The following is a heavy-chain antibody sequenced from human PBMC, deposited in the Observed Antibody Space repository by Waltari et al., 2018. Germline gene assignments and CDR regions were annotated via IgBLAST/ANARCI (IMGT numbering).Heavy chain of an antibody. J-gene: IGHJ4*02. V-gene: IGHV4-34*01. CDR2: SSHSGGT. Sequence: QVRLPQWGVGLLKPSETLSLTCAVYGGSFSGYHWGWFRQPPGKGLEWIGESSHSGGTTYNPSLMSRVTISVDTSKNQFSLKLSSVTAADTAVYYCARDSGYCSGGSCYHGYFDYWGQGTPVTVSS. CDR3: ARDSGYCSGGSCYHGYFDY. D-gene: IGHD2-15*01. CDR1: GGSFSGYH.